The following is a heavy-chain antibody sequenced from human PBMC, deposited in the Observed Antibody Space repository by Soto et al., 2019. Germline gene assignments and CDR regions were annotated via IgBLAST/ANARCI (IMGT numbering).Heavy chain of an antibody. CDR3: SRDRIAAAGTSNYYYYGMDV. V-gene: IGHV4-59*01. D-gene: IGHD6-13*01. CDR1: GGSISSYY. J-gene: IGHJ6*02. CDR2: IYYSGST. Sequence: SETLSLTCTVSGGSISSYYWSWIRQPPGKGLEWIGYIYYSGSTNYNPSLKSRVTISVDTSKNQFSLKLSSVTAADTAVYYCSRDRIAAAGTSNYYYYGMDVWGQGTTVTVSS.